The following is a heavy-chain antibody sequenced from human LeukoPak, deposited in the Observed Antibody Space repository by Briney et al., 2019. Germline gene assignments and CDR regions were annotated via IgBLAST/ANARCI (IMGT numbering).Heavy chain of an antibody. CDR3: ARYYDFWSSSYYYMDV. CDR1: GGSISSYY. CDR2: IYTSGST. D-gene: IGHD3-3*01. Sequence: SETLSLTCTVSGGSISSYYWSWIRQPAGKGLEWIGRIYTSGSTNYNPSLKSRVTMSVDTSKNQFSLKLSSVTAADTAVYYCARYYDFWSSSYYYMDVWGKGTTVTVSS. V-gene: IGHV4-4*07. J-gene: IGHJ6*03.